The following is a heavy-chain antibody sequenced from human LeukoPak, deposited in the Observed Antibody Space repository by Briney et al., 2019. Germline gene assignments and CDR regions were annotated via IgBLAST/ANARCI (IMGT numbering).Heavy chain of an antibody. Sequence: GASVKVSCKASGYTFTSYDINWVRQATGHGLEWMGWMNPNSGNTGYAQKFQGRVTMTRNTSISTAYMQLSSLRSEDTAVYYWARARDWDIDYWGQGTLVTVSS. CDR2: MNPNSGNT. V-gene: IGHV1-8*01. CDR1: GYTFTSYD. J-gene: IGHJ4*02. CDR3: ARARDWDIDY. D-gene: IGHD3/OR15-3a*01.